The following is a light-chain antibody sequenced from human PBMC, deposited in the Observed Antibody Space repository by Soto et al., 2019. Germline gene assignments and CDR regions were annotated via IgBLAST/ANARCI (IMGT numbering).Light chain of an antibody. CDR3: QQYGGSPIT. Sequence: IVSTQSPGTLSLAPGERVTLSCRASQSVTTRLAWYQHKPGQAPTLLMSGASNRASGVPVRFSGSGSGTDFTLTITRLEPEDFALYYCQQYGGSPITFGLGTRLEIK. CDR1: QSVTTR. J-gene: IGKJ5*01. V-gene: IGKV3-20*01. CDR2: GAS.